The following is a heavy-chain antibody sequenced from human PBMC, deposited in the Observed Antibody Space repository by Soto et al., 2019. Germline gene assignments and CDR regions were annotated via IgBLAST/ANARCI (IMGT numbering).Heavy chain of an antibody. D-gene: IGHD1-26*01. CDR1: WFTVSSNY. J-gene: IGHJ6*02. CDR3: ARDSSGSYYYGMDV. Sequence: PGGSLRLSCAASWFTVSSNYMSWVRQAPGKGLEWVSVIYSGGSTYYADSVKGRFTISRDNSKNTLYLQMNSLRAEDTAVYYCARDSSGSYYYGMDVWGQGTTVTVSS. CDR2: IYSGGST. V-gene: IGHV3-53*01.